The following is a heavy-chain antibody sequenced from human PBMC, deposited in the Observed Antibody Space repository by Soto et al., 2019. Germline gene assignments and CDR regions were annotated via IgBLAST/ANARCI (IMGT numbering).Heavy chain of an antibody. Sequence: QVQLVQSGAEVKKPGSSVKVSCKATGGTFSSYAISWVRQAPGQGLEWMGGIIPIFGTANYAQKFQGRVTITADKSTSTAYMELSSLRSEDTAVYYCARQFIAVAGTPRVFDYWGQGTLVTVSS. CDR1: GGTFSSYA. CDR3: ARQFIAVAGTPRVFDY. V-gene: IGHV1-69*06. CDR2: IIPIFGTA. J-gene: IGHJ4*02. D-gene: IGHD6-19*01.